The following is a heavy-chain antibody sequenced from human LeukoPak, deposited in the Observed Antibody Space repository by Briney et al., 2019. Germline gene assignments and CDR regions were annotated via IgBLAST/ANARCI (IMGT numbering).Heavy chain of an antibody. V-gene: IGHV3-53*01. D-gene: IGHD3-16*01. CDR3: ARDLRVDAPGPPSAFDI. CDR1: GFTFSSYW. CDR2: IYSGGST. Sequence: GGSLRLSCAASGFTFSSYWMSWVRQAPGKGLEWVSVIYSGGSTYYADSVKGRFTISRDNSKNTLYLQMNSLRAEDTAVYYCARDLRVDAPGPPSAFDIWGQGTMVTVSS. J-gene: IGHJ3*02.